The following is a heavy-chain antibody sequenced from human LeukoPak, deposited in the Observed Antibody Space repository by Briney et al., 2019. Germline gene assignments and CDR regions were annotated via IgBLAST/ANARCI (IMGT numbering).Heavy chain of an antibody. CDR1: GFTFSTYG. D-gene: IGHD5-18*01. CDR2: ISGSGAGT. CDR3: AKSGYSYGFRDAFDI. Sequence: PGGSLRLSCAASGFTFSTYGMSWVRQAPGKGLEWVSTISGSGAGTYYAESVKGRFTISRDNSKNTLYLQMNSLRAEDTAVYYCAKSGYSYGFRDAFDIWGQGTMVTVSS. V-gene: IGHV3-23*01. J-gene: IGHJ3*02.